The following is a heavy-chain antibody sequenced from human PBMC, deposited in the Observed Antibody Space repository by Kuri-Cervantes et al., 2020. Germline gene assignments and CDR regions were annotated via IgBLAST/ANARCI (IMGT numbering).Heavy chain of an antibody. CDR1: GFTFSSYW. CDR2: IKQDGSEK. J-gene: IGHJ4*02. V-gene: IGHV3-7*03. CDR3: ARERFRAYEGTYEN. D-gene: IGHD1-1*01. Sequence: GESLKISCAASGFTFSSYWMSWVRQAPGKGLEWVANIKQDGSEKYYADSVKGRFTISRDNSKNTLYLQMNSLRAEDTAVYYCARERFRAYEGTYENWGQGTLVTVSS.